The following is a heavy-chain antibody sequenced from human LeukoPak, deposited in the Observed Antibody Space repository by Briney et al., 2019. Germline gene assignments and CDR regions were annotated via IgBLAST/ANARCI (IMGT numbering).Heavy chain of an antibody. J-gene: IGHJ5*02. Sequence: GASVKVSCKASGYTFTGYYMHWVRQAPGQGLEWMGWINPNSGGTNYAQKFQGRVTMTRDTSISTAYMELSRLRSDDTAVYYCAREGGVAKQQLVYNWFDPWGQGTLVTVSS. D-gene: IGHD6-13*01. CDR1: GYTFTGYY. CDR3: AREGGVAKQQLVYNWFDP. V-gene: IGHV1-2*02. CDR2: INPNSGGT.